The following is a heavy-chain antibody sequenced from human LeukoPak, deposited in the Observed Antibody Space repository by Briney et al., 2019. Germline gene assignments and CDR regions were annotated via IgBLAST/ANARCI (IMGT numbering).Heavy chain of an antibody. D-gene: IGHD1-26*01. J-gene: IGHJ4*02. CDR2: IYYSGST. Sequence: SETLSLTCTVSGGSISSSSYYWGWIRQPPGKGLEWIGSIYYSGSTYYNPSLKSRVTISVDTSKNQFSLKLSSVTAADTAVYYCARQWVGAKYFDYWGQGTLVTVSS. V-gene: IGHV4-39*01. CDR3: ARQWVGAKYFDY. CDR1: GGSISSSSYY.